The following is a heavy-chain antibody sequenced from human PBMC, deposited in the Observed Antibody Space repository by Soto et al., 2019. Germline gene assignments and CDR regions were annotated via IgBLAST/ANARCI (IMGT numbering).Heavy chain of an antibody. CDR3: VRPRRLRFLEWLSYY. J-gene: IGHJ4*02. Sequence: GGSLRLSCSASGFTFSSYAMHWVRQAPGKGLEYVSAISSNGGSTYYADSVKGRFTISRDNSKNTLYLQMSSLRAEDTAVYYCVRPRRLRFLEWLSYYWGQGTLVTVSS. V-gene: IGHV3-64D*08. CDR2: ISSNGGST. CDR1: GFTFSSYA. D-gene: IGHD3-3*01.